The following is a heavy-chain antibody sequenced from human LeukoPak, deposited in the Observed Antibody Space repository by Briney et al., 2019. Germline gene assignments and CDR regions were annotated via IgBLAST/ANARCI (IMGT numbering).Heavy chain of an antibody. CDR1: GGSISSGDYY. CDR2: IYYSGTT. V-gene: IGHV4-31*03. J-gene: IGHJ4*02. Sequence: SETLSLTCTVSGGSISSGDYYWNWIRQHPGKGLEWIGYIYYSGTTYYNPSLKSRVTISVDTSKNQFSLKLSSVTAADTAVYYCARGGGRFLEWLYIDYWGQGTLVTVSS. D-gene: IGHD3-3*01. CDR3: ARGGGRFLEWLYIDY.